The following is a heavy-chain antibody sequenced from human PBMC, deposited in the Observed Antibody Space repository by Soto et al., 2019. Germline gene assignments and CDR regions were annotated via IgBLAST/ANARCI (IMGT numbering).Heavy chain of an antibody. V-gene: IGHV4-39*07. CDR1: GGSISSSSYY. Sequence: PSETLSLTCTVSGGSISSSSYYWGWIRQPPGKGLEWIGCIYCSGSTCYNPPLKSRVAMSIDTSKNRFSLKLISVTAADTAVYYCARLGGVTMIRGVLTAFDIWGQGTVVTV. D-gene: IGHD3-10*01. CDR2: IYCSGST. CDR3: ARLGGVTMIRGVLTAFDI. J-gene: IGHJ3*02.